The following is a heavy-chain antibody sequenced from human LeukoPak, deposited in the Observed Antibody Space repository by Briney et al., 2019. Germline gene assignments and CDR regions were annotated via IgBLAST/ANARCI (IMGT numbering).Heavy chain of an antibody. V-gene: IGHV4-59*08. D-gene: IGHD6-19*01. CDR3: ARSGAVADTFDY. CDR2: IYYSGST. J-gene: IGHJ4*02. Sequence: TASETLSLTCTVSGGSISSYYWSWIRQPPGKGLEWIGYIYYSGSTNYNPSLKSRVTISVDTSKNQFSLKLSSVTAADTAVYYCARSGAVADTFDYWGQGTLVTVSS. CDR1: GGSISSYY.